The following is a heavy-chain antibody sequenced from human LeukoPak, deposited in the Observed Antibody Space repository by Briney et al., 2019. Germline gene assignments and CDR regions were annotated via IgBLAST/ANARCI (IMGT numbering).Heavy chain of an antibody. V-gene: IGHV3-7*01. CDR3: ARRIAGTATGGYFEP. J-gene: IGHJ2*01. CDR1: GLTFSSYW. Sequence: GGSLRLSCVASGLTFSSYWMSWVRQAPGKGLEWVANRNQDGGEKYYVDSVKGRFTISRDNAKSSLYLQMNSLRADDTAVYYCARRIAGTATGGYFEPWGRGTLVSVSS. D-gene: IGHD6-19*01. CDR2: RNQDGGEK.